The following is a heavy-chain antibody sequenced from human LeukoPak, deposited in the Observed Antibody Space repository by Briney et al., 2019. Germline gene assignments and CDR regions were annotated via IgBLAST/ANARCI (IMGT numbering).Heavy chain of an antibody. J-gene: IGHJ4*02. Sequence: GGSLRHSCAAPGFTFSSYWMSWVRQAPGKGLGRVANIKQDGSEKYYVDSVKGRFTISRDNAKNSLYLQMNSLRAEDTAVYYCARVDWLLSGHFDYWGQGTLVTVSS. CDR3: ARVDWLLSGHFDY. D-gene: IGHD3-9*01. CDR2: IKQDGSEK. V-gene: IGHV3-7*01. CDR1: GFTFSSYW.